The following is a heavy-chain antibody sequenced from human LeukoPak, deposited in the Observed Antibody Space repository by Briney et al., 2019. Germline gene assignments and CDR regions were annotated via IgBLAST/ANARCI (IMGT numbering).Heavy chain of an antibody. V-gene: IGHV4-39*01. CDR3: ATQHLRYFDWLLSLPFAY. CDR1: GGSISSSSYY. D-gene: IGHD3-9*01. CDR2: IYYSGST. Sequence: PSETLSLTCTVSGGSISSSSYYWGWIRQPPGKGLEWIGSIYYSGSTYYNPSLKSRGTISVDTAKNQFSLKLSSVPAADTAVYSCATQHLRYFDWLLSLPFAYWGQGTLVTVSS. J-gene: IGHJ4*02.